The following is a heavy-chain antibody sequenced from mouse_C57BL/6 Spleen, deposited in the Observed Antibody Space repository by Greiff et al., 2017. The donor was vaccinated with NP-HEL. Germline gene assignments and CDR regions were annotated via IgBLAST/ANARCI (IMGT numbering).Heavy chain of an antibody. V-gene: IGHV1-54*01. CDR3: AREVGDGNYY. CDR2: INPGSGGT. J-gene: IGHJ2*01. CDR1: GYAFTNYL. D-gene: IGHD2-1*01. Sequence: QVQLQQSGAELVRPGTSVKVSCKASGYAFTNYLIEWVKQRPGQGLEWIGVINPGSGGTNYNEKFKGKATLTADKSSSTAYMQLSSLTSEDSAVYFCAREVGDGNYYWGQGTTLTVSS.